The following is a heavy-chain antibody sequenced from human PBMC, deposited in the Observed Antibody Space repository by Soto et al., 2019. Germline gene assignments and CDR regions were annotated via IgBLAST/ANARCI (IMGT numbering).Heavy chain of an antibody. Sequence: PSETLSLTCTVSSDSISNYYCSWFRQPPGKGLEWIGYMHYNGYTSYNPSLRSRVTISVDTSKNQFSLKLTSVTVADTALYYCARRYGSCFDYWGQGTLVTVSS. V-gene: IGHV4-59*08. CDR1: SDSISNYY. D-gene: IGHD5-18*01. CDR3: ARRYGSCFDY. J-gene: IGHJ4*02. CDR2: MHYNGYT.